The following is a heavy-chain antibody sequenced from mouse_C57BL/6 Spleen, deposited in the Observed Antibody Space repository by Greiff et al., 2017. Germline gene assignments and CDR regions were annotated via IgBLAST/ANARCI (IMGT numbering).Heavy chain of an antibody. Sequence: VQLQQSGPGLVQPSQSLSITCTVSGFSLTSYGVHWVRQSPGTGLEWLGVIWSGGSTDYNAAFISRLSISKDNSKSQVFFKMNSLQADDTAIYYCARNEDYGSSYCFDYWGQGTTLTVSS. CDR1: GFSLTSYG. D-gene: IGHD1-1*01. CDR3: ARNEDYGSSYCFDY. V-gene: IGHV2-2*01. CDR2: IWSGGST. J-gene: IGHJ2*01.